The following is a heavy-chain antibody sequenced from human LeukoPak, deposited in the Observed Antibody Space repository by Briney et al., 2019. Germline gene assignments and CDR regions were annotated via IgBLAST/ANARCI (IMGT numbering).Heavy chain of an antibody. D-gene: IGHD2-21*02. Sequence: GGSLTLSCAASGFTFSSSGMHWVRQAPGKGLEWVAFVSYDGGKKYYADSVKGRFTISRDNSKNTLYLQMNSLRAEDTAVYYCAKPAYCGGDCYSSPFQHWGQGTLVTVSS. CDR2: VSYDGGKK. CDR3: AKPAYCGGDCYSSPFQH. V-gene: IGHV3-30*18. J-gene: IGHJ1*01. CDR1: GFTFSSSG.